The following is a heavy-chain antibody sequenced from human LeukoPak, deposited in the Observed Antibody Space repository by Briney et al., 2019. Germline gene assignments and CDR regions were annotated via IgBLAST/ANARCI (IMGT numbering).Heavy chain of an antibody. CDR1: GDSITSYY. CDR2: IHYSGST. D-gene: IGHD4-23*01. Sequence: SETLSLTCTVSGDSITSYYWNWIRQPPGRGLEWIGYIHYSGSTNYNLSLKSRVTISLDTSKNQFSLKLSSVTAADTAVYYCAREVTTVAYFDYWGQGTLVTVSS. CDR3: AREVTTVAYFDY. J-gene: IGHJ4*02. V-gene: IGHV4-59*12.